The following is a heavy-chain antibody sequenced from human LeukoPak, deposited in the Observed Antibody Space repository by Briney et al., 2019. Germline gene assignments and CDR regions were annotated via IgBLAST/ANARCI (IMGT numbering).Heavy chain of an antibody. CDR1: GYIFTGYY. V-gene: IGHV1-2*02. CDR2: ITPNSADT. Sequence: ASVKVSCKASGYIFTGYYIHWVRQAPGQGLEWMGWITPNSADTNYAQKFQGRVTMIRDTSISTAYMELSRLRSDDTAVYYCARVGRSLDAFDIWGQGTMVTVSS. J-gene: IGHJ3*02. CDR3: ARVGRSLDAFDI. D-gene: IGHD1-26*01.